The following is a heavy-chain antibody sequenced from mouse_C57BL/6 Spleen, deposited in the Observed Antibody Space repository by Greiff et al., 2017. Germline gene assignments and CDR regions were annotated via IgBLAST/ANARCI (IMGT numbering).Heavy chain of an antibody. J-gene: IGHJ4*01. V-gene: IGHV1-82*01. Sequence: QVQLKESGPELVKPGASVKISCKASGYAFSSSWMNWVKQRPGKGLEWIGRIYPGDGDTNYNGKFKGKATLTADKSSSTAYMQLSSLTSEDSAVYFCASYWEYGNLRRNAMDYWGQGTSVTDSS. D-gene: IGHD2-1*01. CDR3: ASYWEYGNLRRNAMDY. CDR1: GYAFSSSW. CDR2: IYPGDGDT.